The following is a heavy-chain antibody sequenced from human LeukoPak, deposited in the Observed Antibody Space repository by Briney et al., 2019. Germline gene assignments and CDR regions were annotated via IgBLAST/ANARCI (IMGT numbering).Heavy chain of an antibody. CDR2: IKQDGSEN. J-gene: IGHJ4*02. CDR1: GFTFSNYW. V-gene: IGHV3-7*01. CDR3: ARDLQIAY. Sequence: GGSLRLSCAASGFTFSNYWLTWVRQAPGQGLEWVANIKQDGSENHYVDSVKGRFTISRDNAKNSLYLQMNSLRAEDTAVYYCARDLQIAYWGQGSLVAVSS.